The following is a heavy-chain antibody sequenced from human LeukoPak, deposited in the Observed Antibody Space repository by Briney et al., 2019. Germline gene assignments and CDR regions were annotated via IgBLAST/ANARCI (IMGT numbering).Heavy chain of an antibody. CDR2: ISSSSSYI. J-gene: IGHJ4*02. CDR1: GFTFSSYS. D-gene: IGHD3-9*01. Sequence: GGSLRLSCAASGFTFSSYSMNWVRQAPGKGLEWVSSISSSSSYIYYADSVKGRFTISRDNAKNSLYLQMNSLRAEDTAVYYCARDRYYDILTGYSHELDYWGQGTLVTVSS. CDR3: ARDRYYDILTGYSHELDY. V-gene: IGHV3-21*01.